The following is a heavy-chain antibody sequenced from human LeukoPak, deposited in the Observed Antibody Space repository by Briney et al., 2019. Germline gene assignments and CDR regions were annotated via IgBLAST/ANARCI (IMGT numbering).Heavy chain of an antibody. CDR1: GGSISSSSYY. CDR2: IYHSGRT. CDR3: GGDSCTSIEKAFDY. V-gene: IGHV4-39*02. Sequence: SETQSLTCTVSGGSISSSSYYWGWIRQPPGKGLEWIGSIYHSGRTYYNPSLKSRVTMSVDTSRSQFSLKLNSVTAADTAVYYCGGDSCTSIEKAFDYWGQGTLVTVSS. D-gene: IGHD2-8*01. J-gene: IGHJ4*02.